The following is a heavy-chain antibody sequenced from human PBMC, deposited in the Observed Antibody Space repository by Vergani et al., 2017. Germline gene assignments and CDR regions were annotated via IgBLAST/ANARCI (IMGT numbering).Heavy chain of an antibody. D-gene: IGHD6-13*01. V-gene: IGHV3-7*01. Sequence: EVQLVESGGGLVQPGGSLRLSCAASGFTFSSYWLSWVRQAPGKGLEWVANIKQEGSEKYYVDSVKGRFTISRDNAKNSLYLQMNSLRAEDTAVYYCAGDVAAAGRYYYYYGMDVWGQGTTVTVSS. J-gene: IGHJ6*02. CDR1: GFTFSSYW. CDR2: IKQEGSEK. CDR3: AGDVAAAGRYYYYYGMDV.